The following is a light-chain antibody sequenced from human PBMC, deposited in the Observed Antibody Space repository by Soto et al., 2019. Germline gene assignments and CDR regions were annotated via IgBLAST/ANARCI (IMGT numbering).Light chain of an antibody. Sequence: EIVLTQSPGTLSLSPGERATLSCRASQSVRSTYLAWYQQKPGQAPRLLIYGASSRATGIPDRFSGSGSGTDFTITSIRLEPFAVEVYYCHHNGNPPCTFGRGTKVESK. V-gene: IGKV3-20*01. CDR1: QSVRSTY. CDR3: HHNGNPPCT. CDR2: GAS. J-gene: IGKJ4*01.